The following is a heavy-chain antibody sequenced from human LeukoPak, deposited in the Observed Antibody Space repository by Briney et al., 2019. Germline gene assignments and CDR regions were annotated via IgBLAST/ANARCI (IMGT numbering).Heavy chain of an antibody. CDR1: GGSISSGGYY. J-gene: IGHJ4*02. CDR2: IYYSGST. V-gene: IGHV4-31*03. D-gene: IGHD6-13*01. Sequence: PSQTLSLTCTVSGGSISSGGYYWSWIRQHPGKGLECIGYIYYSGSTYYNPSLKSRVTISVDTSKNQFSLKLSSVTAADTAVYYCAREPRYIAAAGTVYWGQGTLVTVSS. CDR3: AREPRYIAAAGTVY.